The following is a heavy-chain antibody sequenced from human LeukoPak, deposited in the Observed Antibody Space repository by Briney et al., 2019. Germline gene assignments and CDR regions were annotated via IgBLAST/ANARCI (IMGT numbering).Heavy chain of an antibody. V-gene: IGHV3-23*01. CDR3: AKDRDIPYFDYVWGSFDY. Sequence: PGGSLRLSCAVSGFTFANYWMTWVRQAPGKGLEWVSAISVDGGSTYYADSVKGRFTISRDYSKKTLYLQMNSLRAEDTAVYYCAKDRDIPYFDYVWGSFDYWGQGTLVTVSS. CDR1: GFTFANYW. J-gene: IGHJ4*02. CDR2: ISVDGGST. D-gene: IGHD3-16*01.